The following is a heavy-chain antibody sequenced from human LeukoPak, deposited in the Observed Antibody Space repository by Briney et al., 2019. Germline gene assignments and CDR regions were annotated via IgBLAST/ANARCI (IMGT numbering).Heavy chain of an antibody. Sequence: GGSLRLSCAASGFIFSSYAMHWVRQAPGKGLEWVSAISGSGGSTYYADSVKGRFTISRDNSKNTLYLQMNSLRAEDTAVYYCAKERYYYDSSGYEELVEYFQHWGQGTLVTVSS. V-gene: IGHV3-23*01. CDR2: ISGSGGST. J-gene: IGHJ1*01. CDR1: GFIFSSYA. CDR3: AKERYYYDSSGYEELVEYFQH. D-gene: IGHD3-22*01.